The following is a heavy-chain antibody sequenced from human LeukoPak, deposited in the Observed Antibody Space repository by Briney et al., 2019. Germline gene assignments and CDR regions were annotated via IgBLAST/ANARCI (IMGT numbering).Heavy chain of an antibody. CDR1: GGSFSGYY. J-gene: IGHJ4*02. CDR3: ARGVLRYFDWFDD. D-gene: IGHD3-9*01. V-gene: IGHV4-34*01. CDR2: INHSGST. Sequence: SETLSLTRAVYGGSFSGYYWSWIRQPPGKGLEWIGEINHSGSTNYNPSLKSRVTISVDTSKNQFSLRLSSVTAADTAVYYCARGVLRYFDWFDDWGQGTLVTVSS.